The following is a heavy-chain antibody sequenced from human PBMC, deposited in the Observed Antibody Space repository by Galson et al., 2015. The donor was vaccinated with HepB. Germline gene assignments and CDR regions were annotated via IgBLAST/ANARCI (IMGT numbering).Heavy chain of an antibody. CDR1: GFTFSSYG. CDR3: AKIPTGRQLWLPVDDY. J-gene: IGHJ4*02. V-gene: IGHV3-30*18. CDR2: ISYDGSNK. D-gene: IGHD5-18*01. Sequence: SLRLSCAASGFTFSSYGMHWVRQAPGKGLEWVAVISYDGSNKYYADSVKGRFTISRDNSKNTLYLQMNSLRAGDTAVYYCAKIPTGRQLWLPVDDYWGQGTLVTVSS.